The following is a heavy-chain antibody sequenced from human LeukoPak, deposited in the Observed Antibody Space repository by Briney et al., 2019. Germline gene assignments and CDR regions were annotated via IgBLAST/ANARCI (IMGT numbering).Heavy chain of an antibody. D-gene: IGHD2-15*01. CDR3: ARDLGCSGGSCRVDIGMVTGY. CDR2: KNPNSGNT. V-gene: IGHV1-8*03. Sequence: ASVKVSCKASGGTFSSYAINWVRQATGQGLEWMGWKNPNSGNTGYAQKFQGRVTITRNTSISIAYMELSSLRSEDTAVYYCARDLGCSGGSCRVDIGMVTGYWGQGTLVTVSS. CDR1: GGTFSSYA. J-gene: IGHJ4*02.